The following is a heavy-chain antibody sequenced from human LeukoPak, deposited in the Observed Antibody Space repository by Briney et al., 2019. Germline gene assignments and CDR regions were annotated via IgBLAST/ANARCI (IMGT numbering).Heavy chain of an antibody. CDR1: GFTFSSYG. V-gene: IGHV3-30*18. J-gene: IGHJ4*02. CDR3: AKDRGATSNY. CDR2: ISYDGSNK. Sequence: PGGSLRLSCAASGFTFSSYGMHWVRQAPGKGPEWVAVISYDGSNKYYADSVKGRFTISRDNSKNTLYLQMNSLRAEDTAVYYCAKDRGATSNYWGQGTLVTVSS. D-gene: IGHD5-12*01.